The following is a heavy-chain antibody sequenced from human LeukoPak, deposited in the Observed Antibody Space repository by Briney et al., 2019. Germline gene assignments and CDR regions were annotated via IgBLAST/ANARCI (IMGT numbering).Heavy chain of an antibody. CDR3: ARQGEYYFDY. D-gene: IGHD3-10*01. CDR2: ISRRGNT. CDR1: GGSFSGYY. V-gene: IGHV4-34*01. J-gene: IGHJ4*02. Sequence: SETLSLTCAVYGGSFSGYYWSWIRQPPGKGLEWIGQISRRGNTNYNPSLKSRVTISVDTSKNQLSLKLSTVTAADTALYYCARQGEYYFDYWGQGTLVTVSS.